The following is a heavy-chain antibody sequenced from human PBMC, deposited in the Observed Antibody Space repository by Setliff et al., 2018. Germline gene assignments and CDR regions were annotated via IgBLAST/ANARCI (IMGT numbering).Heavy chain of an antibody. D-gene: IGHD3-22*01. J-gene: IGHJ3*02. CDR2: IYYSGST. CDR1: GGSISSGDYY. Sequence: TLSLTCTVSGGSISSGDYYWSWIRQPPGKGLESVGYIYYSGSTYYNPSLKSRVTISIDTSKNQFSLKVNSVTAADTAVYYCASAPLLYSDSSGLSGTFDIWGQGTMVTVSS. CDR3: ASAPLLYSDSSGLSGTFDI. V-gene: IGHV4-30-4*08.